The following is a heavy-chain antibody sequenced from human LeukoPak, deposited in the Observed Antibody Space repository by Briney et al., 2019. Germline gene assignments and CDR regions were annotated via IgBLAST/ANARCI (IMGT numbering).Heavy chain of an antibody. D-gene: IGHD6-19*01. V-gene: IGHV3-21*01. CDR1: GFTFSSYS. Sequence: PGGSLRLSCAASGFTFSSYSMTWVRQAPGKGLEWVSSISSSSSYIYYADSVKGRFTISRDNAKNSLYLQMNSLRAEDTAVYYCARDRIAVAGTVDYWGQGTLVTVSS. J-gene: IGHJ4*02. CDR2: ISSSSSYI. CDR3: ARDRIAVAGTVDY.